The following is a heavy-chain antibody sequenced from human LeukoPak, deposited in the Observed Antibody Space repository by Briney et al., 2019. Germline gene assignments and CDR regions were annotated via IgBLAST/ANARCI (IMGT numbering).Heavy chain of an antibody. J-gene: IGHJ3*01. CDR1: GFTFDDYA. Sequence: YPGRSLRLSCAASGFTFDDYAMHWVRQAPGKGLEWVSGISWNSGSIGYADSVKGRFTISRDNAKNSLYLQMNSLRAEDTAVYYCARGDYFDRAFDVWGQGTTVTVSS. V-gene: IGHV3-9*01. D-gene: IGHD3-22*01. CDR3: ARGDYFDRAFDV. CDR2: ISWNSGSI.